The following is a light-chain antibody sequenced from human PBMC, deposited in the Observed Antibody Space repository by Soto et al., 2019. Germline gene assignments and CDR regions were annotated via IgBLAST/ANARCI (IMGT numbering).Light chain of an antibody. CDR2: DAS. J-gene: IGKJ1*01. CDR3: QQYNSYRT. Sequence: DVQRSQSPSTLSASVGDRVTITGRARESINIWLAWYQQQSGNSPKLLIYDASILESGVPSRLSGSGSGTDFTLTISSMQPDDYATYYCQQYNSYRTFGQGTKV. CDR1: ESINIW. V-gene: IGKV1-5*01.